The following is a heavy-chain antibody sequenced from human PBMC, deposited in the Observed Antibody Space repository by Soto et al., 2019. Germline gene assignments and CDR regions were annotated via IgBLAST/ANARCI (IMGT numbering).Heavy chain of an antibody. CDR1: GFTFSSYG. CDR3: AKLRDFVVLPAGILDY. CDR2: ISGGGDTT. V-gene: IGHV3-23*01. Sequence: EVQLLESGGGLVQPGGSLRLTCAASGFTFSSYGISWIRLSPGKGLEWVSVISGGGDTTYYTPSVKGRSTISRDDLRNTFKLLMNSLSTEDTAIYFCAKLRDFVVLPAGILDYWGPGTMVTVSS. D-gene: IGHD2-8*01. J-gene: IGHJ4*02.